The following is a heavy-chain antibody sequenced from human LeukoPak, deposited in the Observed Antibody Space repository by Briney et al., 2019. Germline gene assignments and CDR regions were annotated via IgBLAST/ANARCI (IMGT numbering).Heavy chain of an antibody. CDR1: GGTFTSYD. V-gene: IGHV1-69*13. Sequence: SVKVSCKAPGGTFTSYDTSWVRQAPGQGLEWMGGIIPIFGTANYAQKFQGRVTITADESTSTAYMELSSLRSEDTAVYYCARDHGDILTGYPCFDPWGQGTLVTVSS. CDR3: ARDHGDILTGYPCFDP. J-gene: IGHJ5*02. CDR2: IIPIFGTA. D-gene: IGHD3-9*01.